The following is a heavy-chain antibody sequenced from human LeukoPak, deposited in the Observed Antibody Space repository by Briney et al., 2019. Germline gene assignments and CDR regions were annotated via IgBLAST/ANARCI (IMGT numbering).Heavy chain of an antibody. Sequence: PSETLSLTCAVYGGSFSGYYWSWIRQPPGKGLEWIGEINHSGSTNYNPSLKSRVTISVDTSKNQFSLKLSSVTAADTAVYYCARVRITMVRGVPPGLRNYYYYYMDVWGKGTTVTVSS. CDR2: INHSGST. V-gene: IGHV4-34*01. J-gene: IGHJ6*03. CDR3: ARVRITMVRGVPPGLRNYYYYYMDV. CDR1: GGSFSGYY. D-gene: IGHD3-10*01.